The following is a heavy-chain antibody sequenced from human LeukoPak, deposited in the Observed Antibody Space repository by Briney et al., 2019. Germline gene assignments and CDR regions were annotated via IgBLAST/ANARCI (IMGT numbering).Heavy chain of an antibody. J-gene: IGHJ4*02. V-gene: IGHV3-30*02. CDR1: GFTFSSYG. CDR2: IRYDGSNK. Sequence: GGPLRLSCAASGFTFSSYGMHWVRQAPGKGLEWVAFIRYDGSNKYYADSVKGRFTISRDNSKNTLYLQMNSLRAEDTAVYYCAKDSVNYDSSGYYGFDYWGQGTLVTVSS. CDR3: AKDSVNYDSSGYYGFDY. D-gene: IGHD3-22*01.